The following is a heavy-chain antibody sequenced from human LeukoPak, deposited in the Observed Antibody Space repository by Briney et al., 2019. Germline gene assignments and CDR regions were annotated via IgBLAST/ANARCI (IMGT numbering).Heavy chain of an antibody. CDR2: IYHSGST. D-gene: IGHD3-9*01. CDR1: GYSISSGYY. V-gene: IGHV4-38-2*02. Sequence: SETLSLTCTVSGYSISSGYYWGWIRQPPGKGLEWIGSIYHSGSTYYNPSLKSRVTISVDTSKNQFSLKLSSVTAADTAVYYCARLTGYSSESWFDPWGQGTLVTVSS. J-gene: IGHJ5*02. CDR3: ARLTGYSSESWFDP.